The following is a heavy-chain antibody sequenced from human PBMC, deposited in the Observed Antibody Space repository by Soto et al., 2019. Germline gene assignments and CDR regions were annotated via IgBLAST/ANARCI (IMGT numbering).Heavy chain of an antibody. CDR1: GGSFSGHS. D-gene: IGHD3-22*01. Sequence: PSETLSLTCAVYGGSFSGHSWTWIRQSPGKGLEWIGDINHSGRVNYSPSLQSRVTISLDTSKNQFSLTLSAVTAAVTAMYYCSTRAYDTNGYYRFDPWGQGTLVTVSS. J-gene: IGHJ5*01. CDR3: STRAYDTNGYYRFDP. CDR2: INHSGRV. V-gene: IGHV4-34*01.